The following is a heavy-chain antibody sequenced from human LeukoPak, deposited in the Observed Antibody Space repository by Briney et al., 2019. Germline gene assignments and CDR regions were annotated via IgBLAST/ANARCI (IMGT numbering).Heavy chain of an antibody. CDR3: ARDYNIDSSSGYDY. J-gene: IGHJ4*02. Sequence: GAAVKVSCKASGYTFTSYYMHWVRQAPGQGLEWMGIINECGGSTSYAQKFQGRVTMTRDTSTSTVYKELSSLRSEDTAVYYCARDYNIDSSSGYDYWGQGTLVTVSS. V-gene: IGHV1-46*01. D-gene: IGHD6-13*01. CDR2: INECGGST. CDR1: GYTFTSYY.